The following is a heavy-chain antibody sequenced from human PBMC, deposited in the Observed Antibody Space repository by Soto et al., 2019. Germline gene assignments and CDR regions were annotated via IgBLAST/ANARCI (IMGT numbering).Heavy chain of an antibody. CDR2: ISSSGSTI. D-gene: IGHD4-17*01. Sequence: EVQLVESGGGLVQPGGSLRLSCAASGFTVSSYEMNWVRQAPGKGLEWVSYISSSGSTIYYADSVKGLFTISRDNAKNSVYLQMNSLRAEDTAVYYCARGPTVVSDYWGQGTLVTVSS. J-gene: IGHJ4*02. CDR1: GFTVSSYE. CDR3: ARGPTVVSDY. V-gene: IGHV3-48*03.